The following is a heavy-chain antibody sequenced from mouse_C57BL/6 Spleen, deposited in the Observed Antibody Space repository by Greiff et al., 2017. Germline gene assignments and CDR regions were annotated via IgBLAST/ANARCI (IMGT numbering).Heavy chain of an antibody. CDR1: GYSFTDYN. V-gene: IGHV1-39*01. CDR3: SSWIYYDYDGSFDY. J-gene: IGHJ2*01. CDR2: INPNYGTT. D-gene: IGHD2-4*01. Sequence: VQLQQSGPELVKPGASVKISCKASGYSFTDYNMNWVKQSNGKSLEWIGVINPNYGTTSYNQKFKGKATLTVDQSSSTAYMQLNSLTSEDSAVYYCSSWIYYDYDGSFDYWGQGTTLTVSS.